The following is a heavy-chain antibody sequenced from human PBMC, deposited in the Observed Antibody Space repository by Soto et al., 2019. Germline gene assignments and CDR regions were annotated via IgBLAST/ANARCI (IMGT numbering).Heavy chain of an antibody. J-gene: IGHJ4*02. CDR3: ARVSAYSSPWSFDN. Sequence: QVQLVQSGAEVKKPGASVRVSCKASGYTFSRYGISWVRQAPGQGLEWMGWISGFNGNTKESEKLQGRVTLTTDTAANAAHLELMGLRSADTEVYYCARVSAYSSPWSFDNWGERTLVTVSS. D-gene: IGHD6-19*01. V-gene: IGHV1-18*01. CDR1: GYTFSRYG. CDR2: ISGFNGNT.